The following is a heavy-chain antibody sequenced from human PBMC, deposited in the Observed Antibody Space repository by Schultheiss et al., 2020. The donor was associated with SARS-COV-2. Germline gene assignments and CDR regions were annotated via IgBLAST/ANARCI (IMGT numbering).Heavy chain of an antibody. D-gene: IGHD4-23*01. J-gene: IGHJ4*02. CDR3: ARAKWGATTTVVIR. V-gene: IGHV3-33*08. CDR1: GFTFSSYE. CDR2: IWYDGSDK. Sequence: GESLKISCAASGFTFSSYEMNWVRQAPGKGLEWVAIIWYDGSDKYYADSVKGRFTISRDNSKNTLYLQMNSLRAEDTAVYYCARAKWGATTTVVIRWGQGTLVTVSS.